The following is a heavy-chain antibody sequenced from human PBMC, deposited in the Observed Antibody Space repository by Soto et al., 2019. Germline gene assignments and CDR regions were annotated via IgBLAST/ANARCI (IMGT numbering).Heavy chain of an antibody. CDR1: GFTFSSHT. CDR3: ARGYDVVRVPVAIRVGYFDH. V-gene: IGHV3-21*01. D-gene: IGHD3-16*01. J-gene: IGHJ4*02. CDR2: ISATGSDI. Sequence: EVDLVESGGGLAKPGGALRLSCTDSGFTFSSHTMNWVRQAPGKGLEWVSSISATGSDIYYGDSVMGRFTISRDNAKNSLYLQLNNLRVKDTAVYYCARGYDVVRVPVAIRVGYFDHWGQGTVVTVSS.